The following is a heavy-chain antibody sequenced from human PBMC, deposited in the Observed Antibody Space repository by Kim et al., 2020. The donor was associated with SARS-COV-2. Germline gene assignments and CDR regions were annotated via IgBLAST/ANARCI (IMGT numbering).Heavy chain of an antibody. D-gene: IGHD3-9*01. CDR3: ARDAVLRYFDWIYYYYGMDV. Sequence: GGSLRLSCAASGFTFSSYSMNWVRQAPGKGLEWVSYISSSSGTIYYADSVKGRFTISRDNAKNSLYLQMNSLRDEDTAVYYCARDAVLRYFDWIYYYYGMDVWGRGTTVTVSS. V-gene: IGHV3-48*02. CDR1: GFTFSSYS. J-gene: IGHJ6*02. CDR2: ISSSSGTI.